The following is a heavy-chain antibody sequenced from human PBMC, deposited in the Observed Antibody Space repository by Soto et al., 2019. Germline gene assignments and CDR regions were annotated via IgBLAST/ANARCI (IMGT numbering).Heavy chain of an antibody. Sequence: EVRLVESGGGLVKSGGSLRVSCAASGFNFNTYSMNWVRQAPGKGLQWVSFISASGAYKYYADSVRGRFTISRDNAKKSVFLEMNSLTADDTAIYYCAGERSALPGARDAMDVWGQGTTVTVSS. V-gene: IGHV3-21*02. D-gene: IGHD1-26*01. CDR3: AGERSALPGARDAMDV. CDR2: ISASGAYK. J-gene: IGHJ6*02. CDR1: GFNFNTYS.